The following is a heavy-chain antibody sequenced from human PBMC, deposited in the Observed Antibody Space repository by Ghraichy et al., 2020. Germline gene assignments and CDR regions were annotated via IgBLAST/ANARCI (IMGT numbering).Heavy chain of an antibody. CDR3: AHRQGRSGGYCSGTSCHGYDY. CDR1: GFSLSTTGVG. D-gene: IGHD2-2*01. J-gene: IGHJ4*02. V-gene: IGHV2-5*02. CDR2: LFWDDDK. Sequence: SGPTLVKPTQTLTLTCTFSGFSLSTTGVGVGWIRQPPGKALEWLALLFWDDDKRYRPSLKSRLSITKDTSKNQVVLTMTNMDPVDTATYYCAHRQGRSGGYCSGTSCHGYDYWGQGTLVTVSS.